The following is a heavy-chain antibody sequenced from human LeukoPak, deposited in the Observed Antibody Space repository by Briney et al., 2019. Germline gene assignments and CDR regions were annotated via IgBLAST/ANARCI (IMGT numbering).Heavy chain of an antibody. CDR2: ISATSYYT. V-gene: IGHV3-21*04. CDR3: ARAPRGIVRFDY. D-gene: IGHD1-26*01. J-gene: IGHJ4*02. Sequence: PGGSLRLSCAASGFTFRSYSMNWVRQAPGKGGEWVSSISATSYYTYYPHSLNRRFTISRDNPKNPLYLQMTTLRAADTAVYYCARAPRGIVRFDYWGQGTLVTVSS. CDR1: GFTFRSYS.